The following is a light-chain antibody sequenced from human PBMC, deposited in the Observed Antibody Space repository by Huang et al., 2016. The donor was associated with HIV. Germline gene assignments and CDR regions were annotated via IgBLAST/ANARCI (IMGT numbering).Light chain of an antibody. CDR2: GAS. CDR1: QDIGKY. V-gene: IGKV1-33*01. Sequence: DIKMTQSPSSLSAFVGDRVTITCQASQDIGKYLNWYQKKPGKAPRLLIYGASSLETGVPSRFSGGGSGTDFTFIVSSLQPEDFATYYCQHYHDLPYTFGQGTRLEI. CDR3: QHYHDLPYT. J-gene: IGKJ2*01.